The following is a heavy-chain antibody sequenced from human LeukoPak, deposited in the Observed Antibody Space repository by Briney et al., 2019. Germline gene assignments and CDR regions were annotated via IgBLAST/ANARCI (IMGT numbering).Heavy chain of an antibody. J-gene: IGHJ4*02. V-gene: IGHV1-18*01. D-gene: IGHD3-10*01. CDR2: ISAYNGNT. Sequence: ASVKVSCEASGYTFTSYDISWVRQAPGQGLEWMGWISAYNGNTNYAQKLQGRVTMTTDTSTSTAYMELRSLRSDDTAVYYCAREMFREVIDYWGQGTLVTVSS. CDR1: GYTFTSYD. CDR3: AREMFREVIDY.